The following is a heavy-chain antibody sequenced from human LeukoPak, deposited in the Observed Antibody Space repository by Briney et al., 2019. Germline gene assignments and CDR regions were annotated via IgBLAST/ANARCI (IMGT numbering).Heavy chain of an antibody. CDR2: ISSSSSYI. Sequence: GGSLRLSRVTSGFTFNLYTMNWVRQAPGKGLEWVSSISSSSSYIYYADSVKGRFTISRDNAKNSLYLQMNSLRAEDTAVYYCARGPGKGGNSHFDYWGQGTLVTVSS. CDR1: GFTFNLYT. CDR3: ARGPGKGGNSHFDY. J-gene: IGHJ4*02. V-gene: IGHV3-21*01. D-gene: IGHD4-23*01.